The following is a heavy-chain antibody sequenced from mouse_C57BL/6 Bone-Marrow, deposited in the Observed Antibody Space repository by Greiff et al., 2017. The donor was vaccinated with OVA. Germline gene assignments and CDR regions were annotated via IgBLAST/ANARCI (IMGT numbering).Heavy chain of an antibody. CDR2: IWTGGGT. CDR3: ARIYYGSSFYAMDY. V-gene: IGHV2-9-1*01. Sequence: VKLMESGPGLVAPSQSLSITCTVSGFSLTSYAISWVRQPPGKGLEWLGVIWTGGGTNYNSALKSRLSISKDNSKSQVFLKMNSLQTDDTARYYCARIYYGSSFYAMDYWGQGTSVTVSS. D-gene: IGHD1-1*01. J-gene: IGHJ4*01. CDR1: GFSLTSYA.